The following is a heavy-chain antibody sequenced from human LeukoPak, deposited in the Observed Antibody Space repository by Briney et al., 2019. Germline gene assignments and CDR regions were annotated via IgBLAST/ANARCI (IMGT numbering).Heavy chain of an antibody. J-gene: IGHJ4*02. CDR3: ATAEKMATIDYFDY. CDR1: GYTFTSYY. Sequence: ASPKASCKASGYTFTSYYMHWVRQTPGQGLEWMGIINPSGGSTSYAQKFQGRVTMTRDTSTSTVYMELSSLRSEDTAVYYCATAEKMATIDYFDYWGQGTLVTVSS. CDR2: INPSGGST. D-gene: IGHD5-24*01. V-gene: IGHV1-46*01.